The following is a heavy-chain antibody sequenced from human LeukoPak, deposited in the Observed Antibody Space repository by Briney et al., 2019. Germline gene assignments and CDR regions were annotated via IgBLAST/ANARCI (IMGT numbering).Heavy chain of an antibody. D-gene: IGHD2/OR15-2a*01. V-gene: IGHV4-59*01. CDR3: ASQSTTNKKSASDI. CDR1: GDSISSYY. Sequence: PSETLSLTCTVSGDSISSYYWSWIRQPPGKGLEWIGYIYYTGKANYNPSLKSRVTISVDTSKNQFSLTLNSVTAADTAVYYCASQSTTNKKSASDIWGQGTMVTVSS. CDR2: IYYTGKA. J-gene: IGHJ3*02.